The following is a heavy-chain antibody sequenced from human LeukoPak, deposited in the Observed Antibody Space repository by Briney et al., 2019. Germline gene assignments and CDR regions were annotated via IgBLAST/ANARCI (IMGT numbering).Heavy chain of an antibody. J-gene: IGHJ6*03. D-gene: IGHD2-2*01. V-gene: IGHV4-4*07. CDR1: GGSISSYY. Sequence: SETLSLTCTVSGGSISSYYWSWIRQPAGKGLEWIGRIYTSGCTNYNPSLKSRVTISVDKSKNQFSLKLSSVTAADTAVYYCARSIVVVPAALYYYYYYMDVWGKGTTVTVSS. CDR3: ARSIVVVPAALYYYYYYMDV. CDR2: IYTSGCT.